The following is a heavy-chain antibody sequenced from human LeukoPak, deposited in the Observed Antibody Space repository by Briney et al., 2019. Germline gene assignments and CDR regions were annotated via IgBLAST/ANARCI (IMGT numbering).Heavy chain of an antibody. D-gene: IGHD6-19*01. Sequence: ASVKVSCKASGGTFSSYAISWVRQAPGQGLEWMGRIIPILGIANYAQKFQGRVTITADKSTSTAYMELSSLRTEDTAVYYCVKYSSGWYYDYWGQGTLVTVSS. CDR2: IIPILGIA. CDR3: VKYSSGWYYDY. V-gene: IGHV1-69*04. J-gene: IGHJ4*02. CDR1: GGTFSSYA.